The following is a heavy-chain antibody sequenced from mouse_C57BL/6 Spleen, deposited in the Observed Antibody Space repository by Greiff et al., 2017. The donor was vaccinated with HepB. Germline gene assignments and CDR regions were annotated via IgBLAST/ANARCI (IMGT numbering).Heavy chain of an antibody. CDR1: GYTFTDYE. CDR3: TRSYYYGSPMDY. D-gene: IGHD1-1*01. CDR2: IDPETGGT. J-gene: IGHJ4*01. Sequence: QVQLKQSGAELVRPGASVTLSCKASGYTFTDYEMHWVKQTPVHGLEWIGAIDPETGGTAYNQKFKGKAILTADKSSSTAYMELRSLTSEDSAVYYCTRSYYYGSPMDYWGQGTSVTVSS. V-gene: IGHV1-15*01.